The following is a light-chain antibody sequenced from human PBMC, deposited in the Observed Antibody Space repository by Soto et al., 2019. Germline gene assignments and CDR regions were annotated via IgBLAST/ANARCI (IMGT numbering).Light chain of an antibody. J-gene: IGKJ2*01. Sequence: EIVMTQSPLSLPVTAGESASISCRSSQSLLHSNGYNYLDWYLQKPGQSPQLLIYWASNRASGVPDRVSGSGSGTDFTLKISRVEADDVGVYYCMQALQSVYTFGQGTKLDIK. CDR1: QSLLHSNGYNY. CDR3: MQALQSVYT. V-gene: IGKV2-28*01. CDR2: WAS.